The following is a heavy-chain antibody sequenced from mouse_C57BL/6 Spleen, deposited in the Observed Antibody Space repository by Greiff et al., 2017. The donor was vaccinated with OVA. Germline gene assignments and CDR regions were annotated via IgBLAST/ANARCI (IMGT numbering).Heavy chain of an antibody. CDR3: ARHPPITTVVAPGYFDV. D-gene: IGHD1-1*01. V-gene: IGHV1-62-2*01. CDR1: GYTFTEYT. Sequence: VQLQQSGAELVKPGASVKLSCKASGYTFTEYTIHWVKQRSGQGLEWIGWFYPGSGSIKYNEKFKDKATLTAAQSSSTVYMELSRLTSEDSAVYFCARHPPITTVVAPGYFDVWGTGTTVTVSS. CDR2: FYPGSGSI. J-gene: IGHJ1*03.